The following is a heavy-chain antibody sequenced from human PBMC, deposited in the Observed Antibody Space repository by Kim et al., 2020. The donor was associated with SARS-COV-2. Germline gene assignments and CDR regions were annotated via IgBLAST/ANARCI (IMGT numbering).Heavy chain of an antibody. CDR3: AKDMLHWRFDY. CDR2: ISGGGDNT. CDR1: GFTFSSYA. Sequence: GGSLRLSCAASGFTFSSYAMTWVRQGPGKGLDWVSSISGGGDNTYYADSVKGRFTISRDNSKNTLYLQMNSLRAEDTAVYYCAKDMLHWRFDYWGQGTLVTVSS. J-gene: IGHJ4*02. V-gene: IGHV3-23*01. D-gene: IGHD3-10*02.